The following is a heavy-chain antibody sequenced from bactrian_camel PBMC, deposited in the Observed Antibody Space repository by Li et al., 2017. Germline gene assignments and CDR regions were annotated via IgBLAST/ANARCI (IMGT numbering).Heavy chain of an antibody. V-gene: IGHV3-2*01. D-gene: IGHD4*01. CDR2: IYSHSTN. CDR3: ATGRTTMTY. Sequence: HVQLVESGGGLVQPGGSLRLSCAASGFTFSSVYMRWVCQSPGPGLEWVSCIYSHSTNNTDSVKGRFTISRDNAKNTLYLQLNSLKTEDTALYYCATGRTTMTYWGQGTQVTVS. CDR1: GFTFSSVY. J-gene: IGHJ4*01.